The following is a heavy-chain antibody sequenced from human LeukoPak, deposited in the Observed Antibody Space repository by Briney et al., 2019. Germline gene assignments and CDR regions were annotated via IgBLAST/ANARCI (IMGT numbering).Heavy chain of an antibody. J-gene: IGHJ3*02. D-gene: IGHD6-13*01. CDR2: IYYSGST. CDR3: AGPAAAYSHDAFDI. CDR1: GGSFTDYY. Sequence: SETLSLTCAVYGGSFTDYYWTWIRQPPGKGLEWVGYIYYSGSTNYNPSLKSRVTISVDTSKNQFSLKLSSVTAADTAVYYCAGPAAAYSHDAFDIWGQGTMVTVSS. V-gene: IGHV4-59*01.